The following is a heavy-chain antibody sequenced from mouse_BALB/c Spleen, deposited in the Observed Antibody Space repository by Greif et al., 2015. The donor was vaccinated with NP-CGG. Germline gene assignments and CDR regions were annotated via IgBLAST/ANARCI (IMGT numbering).Heavy chain of an antibody. V-gene: IGHV2-2*02. Sequence: QVPLQQSGPALVKPSQTLSLTCTVSGFSLTSYGVHWVRQSPGKGLEWLGVILSGRSTAYNAAFISSMSISKDNSKIQLCVKMNIRRANDTATYVCARKRRVYAMDYWGQGTSVTVSS. CDR1: GFSLTSYG. CDR2: ILSGRST. J-gene: IGHJ4*01. CDR3: ARKRRVYAMDY.